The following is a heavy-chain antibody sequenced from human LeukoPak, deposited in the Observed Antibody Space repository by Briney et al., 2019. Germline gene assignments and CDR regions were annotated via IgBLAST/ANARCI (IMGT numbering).Heavy chain of an antibody. CDR3: ASTYYDFWSGFSSGFDP. CDR1: GGSVSSGSYY. D-gene: IGHD3-3*01. CDR2: IYYSGST. J-gene: IGHJ5*02. Sequence: SETLSLTCTVSGGSVSSGSYYWSWIRQPLGKGLEWIGYIYYSGSTNYNPSLKSRVTISVDTSKNQFSLKLSSVTAADTAVYYCASTYYDFWSGFSSGFDPWGQGTLVTVSS. V-gene: IGHV4-61*01.